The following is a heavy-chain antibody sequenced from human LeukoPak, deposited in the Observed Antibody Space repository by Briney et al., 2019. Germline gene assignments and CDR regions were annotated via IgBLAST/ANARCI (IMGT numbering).Heavy chain of an antibody. CDR3: ARSFYYGSGSTFDY. D-gene: IGHD3-10*01. Sequence: GASVKVSCKASGYTFTGYYMHWVRQAPGQGLEWMGWINPNSGGTNYAQKFQGRVTMTRDTSISTAYMELSRLRSDDTAVYYCARSFYYGSGSTFDYWGQGTLATVSS. CDR2: INPNSGGT. CDR1: GYTFTGYY. V-gene: IGHV1-2*02. J-gene: IGHJ4*02.